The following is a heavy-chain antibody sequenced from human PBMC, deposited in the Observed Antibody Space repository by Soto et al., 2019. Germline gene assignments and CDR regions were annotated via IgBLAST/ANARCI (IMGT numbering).Heavy chain of an antibody. CDR1: GGSFSGYY. CDR2: INHSGST. Sequence: PSETLSLTCAVYGGSFSGYYWSWIRQPPGKGLEWIGEINHSGSTNYNPSLKSRVTISVDTSKNQFSLKLSSVTAADTAVYYCARGAVVRGVITYYYGMDVWGQGTTVTVSS. D-gene: IGHD3-10*01. V-gene: IGHV4-34*01. J-gene: IGHJ6*02. CDR3: ARGAVVRGVITYYYGMDV.